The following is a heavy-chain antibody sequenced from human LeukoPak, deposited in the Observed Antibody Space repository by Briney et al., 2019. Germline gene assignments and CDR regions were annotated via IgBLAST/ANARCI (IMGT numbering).Heavy chain of an antibody. CDR2: MYYTGNT. CDR1: GGSISSGGYS. J-gene: IGHJ3*02. V-gene: IGHV4-30-4*07. D-gene: IGHD2-15*01. CDR3: ARVEAATSEDAFDI. Sequence: SETLSLTCAVSGGSISSGGYSWSWIRQPPGKGLEWIAYMYYTGNTYYNPSLKSRVTISVDTSKNQFSLKLSSVTAADTAVYYCARVEAATSEDAFDIWGQGTMVTVSS.